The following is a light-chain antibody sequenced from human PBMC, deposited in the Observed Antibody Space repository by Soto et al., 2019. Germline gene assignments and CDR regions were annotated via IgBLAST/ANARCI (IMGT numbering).Light chain of an antibody. CDR2: EVH. CDR3: TSYTRSNTWV. J-gene: IGLJ3*02. V-gene: IGLV2-14*01. CDR1: SGDIGIYNF. Sequence: QSALTQPASVSGSLGQSITISCTGTSGDIGIYNFVSWFHQRPAKAPKLLIFEVHSRPSGVSDRFSASKSGNAASLTISGLQADDEGDYYCTSYTRSNTWVFGGGTKLTVL.